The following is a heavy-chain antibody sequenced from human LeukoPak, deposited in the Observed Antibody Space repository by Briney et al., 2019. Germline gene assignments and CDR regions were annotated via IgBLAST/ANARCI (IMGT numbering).Heavy chain of an antibody. CDR2: ISYDGSNK. J-gene: IGHJ6*03. Sequence: SGGSLRLSCAASGFTFSSYGMHWVRQAPGKGLEWVAVISYDGSNKYYADSVKGRFTISRDNSKNTLYLQMNSLRAEDTAVYYCAKDQRFLEWLLRPLWYYYYYMDVWGKGTTVTVSS. V-gene: IGHV3-30*18. D-gene: IGHD3-3*01. CDR3: AKDQRFLEWLLRPLWYYYYYMDV. CDR1: GFTFSSYG.